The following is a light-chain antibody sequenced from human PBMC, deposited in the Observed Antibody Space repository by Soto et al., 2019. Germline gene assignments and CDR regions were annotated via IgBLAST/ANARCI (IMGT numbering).Light chain of an antibody. V-gene: IGLV3-21*02. CDR3: QVWDNGSDHYV. CDR2: ADS. Sequence: SYELTQPPSVSVAPGQTARITCGGNDVGSKNVHWYQQKPGQAPVLVVYADSARPSGIPERFSGSNSGNTATLTISSVEAGDEADYYYQVWDNGSDHYVFGTGTKVTVL. J-gene: IGLJ1*01. CDR1: DVGSKN.